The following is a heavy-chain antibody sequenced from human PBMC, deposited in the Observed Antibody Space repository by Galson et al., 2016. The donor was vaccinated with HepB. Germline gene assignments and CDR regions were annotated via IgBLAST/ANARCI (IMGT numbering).Heavy chain of an antibody. D-gene: IGHD4/OR15-4a*01. CDR3: ARVSQRRRPLSGPNYVDA. V-gene: IGHV4-31*11. CDR1: GGSISVDYY. Sequence: TLSLTCDVSGGSISVDYYWTWIRQHPGKGLEWIGHIYYTGSASYNSALKTRVTISVDTSTNHFSLNLTSATAAATAVYYCARVSQRRRPLSGPNYVDAWGQGTLVTVSS. CDR2: IYYTGSA. J-gene: IGHJ5*02.